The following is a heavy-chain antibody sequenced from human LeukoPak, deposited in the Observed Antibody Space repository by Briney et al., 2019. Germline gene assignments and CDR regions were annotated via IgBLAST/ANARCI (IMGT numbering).Heavy chain of an antibody. J-gene: IGHJ4*02. D-gene: IGHD2-2*01. CDR2: MNANSGNT. V-gene: IGHV1-8*01. Sequence: GASVKVSCKASGYTFTSYDINWVRQATDQGLEWMGWMNANSGNTGYAQKFQGRVTMTRSTSINTAYMELSSLRSEDTAVYYCATAVIVPAAPYYFDYWGQGTLVTVSS. CDR3: ATAVIVPAAPYYFDY. CDR1: GYTFTSYD.